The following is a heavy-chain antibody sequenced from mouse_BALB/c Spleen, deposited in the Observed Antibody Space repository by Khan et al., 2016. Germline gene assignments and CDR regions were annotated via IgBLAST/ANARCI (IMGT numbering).Heavy chain of an antibody. CDR3: ARSKKIVATYFDY. CDR2: TNPTNGRT. Sequence: QVQLKQSGAELVKAGASVKMSCKASGYTFTSYWMHWVKQRLGHGLEWFAETNPTNGRTYYNEKFKSKATLTVDKSSSTAYMLLSGPTFEDSAVYYLARSKKIVATYFDYWGQGTTLTVSA. V-gene: IGHV1S81*02. J-gene: IGHJ2*01. CDR1: GYTFTSYW. D-gene: IGHD1-1*01.